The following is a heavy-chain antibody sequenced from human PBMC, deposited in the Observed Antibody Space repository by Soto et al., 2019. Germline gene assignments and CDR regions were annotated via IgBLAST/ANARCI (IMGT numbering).Heavy chain of an antibody. D-gene: IGHD1-20*01. CDR3: ARGITGTVTYYYGLDV. CDR2: IIPIFGTA. CDR1: GGTFSSYA. J-gene: IGHJ6*02. V-gene: IGHV1-69*12. Sequence: QVQLVQSGAEVKKPGSSMKVSCKASGGTFSSYAISWVRQAPGQGLEWMGGIIPIFGTADYAQKFHGRVTITADESTSTVYMELSSLRTEDTAVYYCARGITGTVTYYYGLDVWGQGTTVTVSS.